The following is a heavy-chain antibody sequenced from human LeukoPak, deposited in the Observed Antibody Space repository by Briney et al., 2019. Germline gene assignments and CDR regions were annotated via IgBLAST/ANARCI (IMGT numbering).Heavy chain of an antibody. V-gene: IGHV4-39*01. D-gene: IGHD1-20*01. CDR2: IYYSGST. CDR1: GGSISSSSYY. J-gene: IGHJ4*02. CDR3: ARHPREISGTTGRGY. Sequence: SETLSLTCTGSGGSISSSSYYWGWIRQPPGKGLEWIGNIYYSGSTYYNPSLKSRVTISVDTSRNQFSLKVSSVTAADTAVYYCARHPREISGTTGRGYWGQGTLVTVSS.